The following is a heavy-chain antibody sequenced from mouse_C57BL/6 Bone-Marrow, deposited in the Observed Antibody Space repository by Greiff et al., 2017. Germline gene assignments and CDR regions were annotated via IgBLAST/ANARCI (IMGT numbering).Heavy chain of an antibody. V-gene: IGHV5-15*01. J-gene: IGHJ4*01. D-gene: IGHD3-2*02. CDR3: ARRQLSPPYYYAMDY. CDR2: LSNLAYSI. CDR1: GFTFSDYG. Sequence: EVKLMESGGGLVQPGGSLKLSCAASGFTFSDYGMAWVRQAPRKGPEWVAFLSNLAYSIYYADTVTGRFTISRENAKNTLYLEMSSLRSEDTAMYYCARRQLSPPYYYAMDYWGQGTSVTVSS.